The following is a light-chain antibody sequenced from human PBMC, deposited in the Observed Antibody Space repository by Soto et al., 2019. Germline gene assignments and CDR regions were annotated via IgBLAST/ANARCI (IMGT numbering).Light chain of an antibody. CDR2: SNN. J-gene: IGLJ2*01. CDR3: VAWDDSLNGVV. CDR1: SSNIGSNT. Sequence: QSVLTQPPSSSGTPGQRVTISCSGSSSNIGSNTVNWYQQLPGTAPKLLIYSNNQRPSGVPDRFSGSKSGTSASRAIRGLQSEDEADYYCVAWDDSLNGVVFGGGTKVTVL. V-gene: IGLV1-44*01.